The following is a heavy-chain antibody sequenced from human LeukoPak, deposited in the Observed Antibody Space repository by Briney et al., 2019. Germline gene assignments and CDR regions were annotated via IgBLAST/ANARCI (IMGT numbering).Heavy chain of an antibody. CDR3: ARGGYCSSTSCYNHAFDI. J-gene: IGHJ3*02. V-gene: IGHV3-23*01. CDR2: ISGSGGST. D-gene: IGHD2-2*02. CDR1: GFTFSSYA. Sequence: QPGGSLRLSCAASGFTFSSYAMSWVRQAPGKGLEWVSAISGSGGSTYYADSVKGRFTISRDNSKNTLYLQMNSLRAEDTAVYYCARGGYCSSTSCYNHAFDIWGQGTVVTVSS.